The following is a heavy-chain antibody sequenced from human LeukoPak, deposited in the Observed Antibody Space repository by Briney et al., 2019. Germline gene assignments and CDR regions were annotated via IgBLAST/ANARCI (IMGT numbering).Heavy chain of an antibody. D-gene: IGHD3-10*01. J-gene: IGHJ4*02. CDR2: IYHSGST. V-gene: IGHV4-38-2*02. CDR1: GYSISSGYY. Sequence: SETLSLTCTVSGYSISSGYYWGWIRQPPGKGLEWIGSIYHSGSTYYNPSLKSRVTISVDTSKNQFSLKLSSVTAADTAVYYCARSTLDGGLNYFDYWGQGTLVTVSS. CDR3: ARSTLDGGLNYFDY.